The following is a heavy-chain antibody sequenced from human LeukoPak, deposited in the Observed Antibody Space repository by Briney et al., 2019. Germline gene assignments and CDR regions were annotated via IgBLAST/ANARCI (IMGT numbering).Heavy chain of an antibody. CDR2: INHSGST. D-gene: IGHD3-10*01. Sequence: SETLSLTXAVYGGSFSGYYWSWIGQPPGKGLEWIGEINHSGSTNYNPSLKSRVTISVDTSKNQFSLKLSSVTAADTAVYYCARGRGYWGQGTLVTVSS. J-gene: IGHJ4*02. CDR3: ARGRGY. CDR1: GGSFSGYY. V-gene: IGHV4-34*01.